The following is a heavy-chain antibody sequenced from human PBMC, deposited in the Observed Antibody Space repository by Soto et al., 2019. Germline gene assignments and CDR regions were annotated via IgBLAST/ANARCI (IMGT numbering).Heavy chain of an antibody. CDR1: GFTLSSSA. CDR3: ARDSFESSGYCLFGY. V-gene: IGHV3-30-3*01. D-gene: IGHD3-22*01. Sequence: PGGSRRLSCSASGFTLSSSATPWVRQAPGKGLAGVAVISYDGSNKYYADSVKGRFTISRDNSKNTLYLQMHSLRAEDTAVYYCARDSFESSGYCLFGYWGQGTLVTVSS. CDR2: ISYDGSNK. J-gene: IGHJ4*02.